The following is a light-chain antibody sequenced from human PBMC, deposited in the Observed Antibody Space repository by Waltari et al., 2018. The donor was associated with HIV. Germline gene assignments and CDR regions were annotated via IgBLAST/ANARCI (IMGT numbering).Light chain of an antibody. J-gene: IGLJ2*01. CDR2: QDS. CDR1: KLGDRY. CDR3: QAWDSSTAEV. V-gene: IGLV3-1*01. Sequence: SYELTQPPSVSVSPGQTAHITCSGDKLGDRYTAWYQQRPGQSPVLVIYQDSKRPSGIPERFSGSNSRNTATLTITETQALDEADYYCQAWDSSTAEVFGGGTKLTVL.